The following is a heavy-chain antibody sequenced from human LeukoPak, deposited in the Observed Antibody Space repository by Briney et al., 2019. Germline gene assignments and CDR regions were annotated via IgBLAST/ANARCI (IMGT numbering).Heavy chain of an antibody. V-gene: IGHV1-2*06. CDR2: INPNSGGT. CDR1: EYTFTGYY. Sequence: GASVKISCKTSEYTFTGYYMHWVRQAPGHGLEWMGRINPNSGGTNYAQKFQGRVTMTRDTSISTAYMELSRLRSDDTAVYYCARDGSSGWYVFPWFDYWGQGTLVTVSS. J-gene: IGHJ4*02. CDR3: ARDGSSGWYVFPWFDY. D-gene: IGHD6-19*01.